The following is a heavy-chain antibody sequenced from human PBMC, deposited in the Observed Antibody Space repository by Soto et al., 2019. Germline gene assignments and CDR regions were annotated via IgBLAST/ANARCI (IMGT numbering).Heavy chain of an antibody. Sequence: KPSETLSLTCTVSGGSISSGGYYWSWIRQHPGKGLEWIGYIYYSGSTYYNPSLKSRVTISVDTSKNQFSLKLSSVTAADTAVYYCARDKVGYSWSTLDYWGQGTPVTV. CDR2: IYYSGST. CDR3: ARDKVGYSWSTLDY. CDR1: GGSISSGGYY. J-gene: IGHJ4*02. D-gene: IGHD6-13*01. V-gene: IGHV4-31*03.